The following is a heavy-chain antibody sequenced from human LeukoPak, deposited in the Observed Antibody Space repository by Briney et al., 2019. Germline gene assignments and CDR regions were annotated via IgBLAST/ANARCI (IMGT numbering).Heavy chain of an antibody. J-gene: IGHJ4*02. V-gene: IGHV3-7*04. CDR3: ARDWDIWLQSRFDY. D-gene: IGHD5-24*01. Sequence: GGSLRLSCAASGFTFSNSWMSWVRQAPGKGLEWVANIKHDGSENFYVDSVKGRFTISRDNAKNSLYLQMNSLRAEDTAVYYCARDWDIWLQSRFDYWGQGTLVTVSS. CDR1: GFTFSNSW. CDR2: IKHDGSEN.